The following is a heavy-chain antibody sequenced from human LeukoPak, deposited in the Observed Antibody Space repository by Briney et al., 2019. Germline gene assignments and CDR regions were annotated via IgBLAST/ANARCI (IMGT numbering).Heavy chain of an antibody. CDR1: GFTFSNVW. J-gene: IGHJ4*02. D-gene: IGHD4-17*01. CDR2: IKSKTDGGTR. CDR3: TAVGHNGDYVDY. Sequence: PGGSLRLSCAASGFTFSNVWMSWVRQAPGKGLEWVGRIKSKTDGGTRDYAAPVQGSFTISRDDSKNTLYLQMNSLKTEDTAVYYCTAVGHNGDYVDYWGQGTLVTVSS. V-gene: IGHV3-15*01.